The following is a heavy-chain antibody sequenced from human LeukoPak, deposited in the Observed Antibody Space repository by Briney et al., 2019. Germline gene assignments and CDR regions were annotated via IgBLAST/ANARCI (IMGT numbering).Heavy chain of an antibody. CDR2: ISAYNGNT. CDR3: ARNVLSGDVYHMDD. V-gene: IGHV1-18*01. J-gene: IGHJ6*03. CDR1: GYTFTSYG. Sequence: GASVKVSCKASGYTFTSYGISWVRQAPGQGLEWMGWISAYNGNTNYAQKLQGRVTMTTDTSTSTAYMELRSLRSDDTAVYHCARNVLSGDVYHMDDWGEGTTVTISS. D-gene: IGHD3-3*01.